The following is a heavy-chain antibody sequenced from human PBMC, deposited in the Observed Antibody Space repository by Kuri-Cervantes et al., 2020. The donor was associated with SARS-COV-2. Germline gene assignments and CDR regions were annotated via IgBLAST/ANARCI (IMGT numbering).Heavy chain of an antibody. Sequence: GGSLRLSCAASGFTFSSYWMHWVRQAPGKGLVWVSRINSDGSSTSYADSVKGRFTISRDNAENTLYLQMNSLRAEDTAVYYCARDPVTPGYYYYYGMDVWGQGTTVTVSS. CDR2: INSDGSST. CDR3: ARDPVTPGYYYYYGMDV. J-gene: IGHJ6*02. CDR1: GFTFSSYW. D-gene: IGHD4-23*01. V-gene: IGHV3-74*01.